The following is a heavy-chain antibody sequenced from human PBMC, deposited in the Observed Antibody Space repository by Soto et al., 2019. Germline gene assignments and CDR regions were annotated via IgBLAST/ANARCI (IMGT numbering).Heavy chain of an antibody. V-gene: IGHV1-18*01. D-gene: IGHD3-22*01. CDR3: SRAVVISDGVFDY. J-gene: IGHJ4*02. CDR2: ITYNGNT. CDR1: GYTFTSYG. Sequence: QIQLVQAGAEVKKPGASVKVSCKASGYTFTSYGISWVRQAPGQGLEWMGWITYNGNTNYPQKLQGRVTMTPDTSTTTGNMELRLRRSDATATDYCSRAVVISDGVFDYWGQGTLVTVSS.